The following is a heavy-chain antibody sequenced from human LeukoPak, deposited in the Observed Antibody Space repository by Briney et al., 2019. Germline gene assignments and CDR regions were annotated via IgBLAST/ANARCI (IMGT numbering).Heavy chain of an antibody. Sequence: PGGSLRLSCAASGFTFSAYYMSWIRQAPGKGLEWVSHISASSSYTSYADSVKGRFTISRDNAKNSLYLQMNSLRAEDTAVYYCARGTATTKDAFDIWGQGTMVTVSS. D-gene: IGHD6-25*01. CDR3: ARGTATTKDAFDI. CDR1: GFTFSAYY. J-gene: IGHJ3*02. V-gene: IGHV3-11*05. CDR2: ISASSSYT.